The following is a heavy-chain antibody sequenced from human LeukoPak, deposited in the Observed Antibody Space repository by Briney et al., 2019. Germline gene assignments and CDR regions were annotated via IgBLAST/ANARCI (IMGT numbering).Heavy chain of an antibody. CDR1: GFTFSSYA. Sequence: GGSLRLSCAASGFTFSSYAMHWVRQAPGKGLEWVAVISYDGSNKYYADSVKGRFTISRDNSKNTLYLQMNSLRAEDTAVYYCALGLATIRPLSNYWGQGTLVTVSS. CDR2: ISYDGSNK. V-gene: IGHV3-30-3*01. CDR3: ALGLATIRPLSNY. D-gene: IGHD5-24*01. J-gene: IGHJ4*02.